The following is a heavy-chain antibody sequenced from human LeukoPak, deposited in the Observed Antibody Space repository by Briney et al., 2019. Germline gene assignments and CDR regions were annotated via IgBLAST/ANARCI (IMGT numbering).Heavy chain of an antibody. CDR1: GFTFSSYW. CDR3: AREYSGSYFDY. Sequence: PGGSLRLSCAASGFTFSSYWMSWVRQAAGKGLEWVANIKQGGSEKYYVDSVKGRFTISRDNAKNSLYLQMNSLRAEDTAVYYCAREYSGSYFDYWGQGILVTVSS. D-gene: IGHD1-26*01. J-gene: IGHJ4*02. V-gene: IGHV3-7*01. CDR2: IKQGGSEK.